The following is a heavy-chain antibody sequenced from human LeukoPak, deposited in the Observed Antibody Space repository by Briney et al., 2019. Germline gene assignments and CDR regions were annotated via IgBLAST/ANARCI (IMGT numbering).Heavy chain of an antibody. CDR3: ARATYYDFWSGYWASDSYIDY. Sequence: SGTLSLTCTVSGGSISSGGYYWSWIRQHPGKGLEWIGYIYYSGSTYYNPSLKSRVTISVDTSKNQFSLKLSSVTAADTAVYYCARATYYDFWSGYWASDSYIDYWGQGTLVTVSS. D-gene: IGHD3-3*01. CDR1: GGSISSGGYY. CDR2: IYYSGST. V-gene: IGHV4-31*03. J-gene: IGHJ4*02.